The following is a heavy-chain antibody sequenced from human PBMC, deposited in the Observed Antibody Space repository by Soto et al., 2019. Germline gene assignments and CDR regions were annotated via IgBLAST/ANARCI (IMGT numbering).Heavy chain of an antibody. J-gene: IGHJ4*02. D-gene: IGHD6-19*01. CDR1: GFTFSSYW. V-gene: IGHV3-7*01. CDR2: IKQDGSEK. CDR3: ARDRGIAVAGTFDY. Sequence: GGSLRLSCAASGFTFSSYWMSWVRQAPGKGLEWVANIKQDGSEKYYVDSVKGRFTISRDNAKNSLYLQMNSLRAEDTAVYYCARDRGIAVAGTFDYWGQGTLVTVSS.